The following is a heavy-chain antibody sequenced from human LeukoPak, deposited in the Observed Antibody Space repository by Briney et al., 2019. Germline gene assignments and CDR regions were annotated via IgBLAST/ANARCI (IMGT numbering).Heavy chain of an antibody. V-gene: IGHV3-21*01. J-gene: IGHJ5*02. CDR2: ISSSSSYI. Sequence: PGRSLRLSCAASGFTFSSYGMHWVRQAPGKGLEWVSSISSSSSYIYYADSVKGRFTISRDNAKNSLYLQMNSLRAEDTAVYYCAPSPGYCSSTSCYNWFDPWGQGTLVTVSS. CDR3: APSPGYCSSTSCYNWFDP. D-gene: IGHD2-2*01. CDR1: GFTFSSYG.